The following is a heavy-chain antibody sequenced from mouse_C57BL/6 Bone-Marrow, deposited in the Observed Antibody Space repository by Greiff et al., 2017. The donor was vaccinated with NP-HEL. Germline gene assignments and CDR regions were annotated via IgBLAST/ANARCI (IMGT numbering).Heavy chain of an antibody. V-gene: IGHV1-66*01. CDR3: ASRDYGSSLSYWYFDV. D-gene: IGHD1-1*01. CDR1: GYSFTSYY. Sequence: VQLQQSGPELVKPGASVKISCKASGYSFTSYYIHWVKQRPGQGLEWIGWIYPGSGNTKYNEKFKGKATLTADTSSSTAYMQLSSLTSEDSAVYYCASRDYGSSLSYWYFDVWGTGTTVTVSS. CDR2: IYPGSGNT. J-gene: IGHJ1*03.